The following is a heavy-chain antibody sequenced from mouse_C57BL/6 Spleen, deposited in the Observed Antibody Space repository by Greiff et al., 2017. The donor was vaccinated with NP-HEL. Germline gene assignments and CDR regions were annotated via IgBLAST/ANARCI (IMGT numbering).Heavy chain of an antibody. D-gene: IGHD2-5*01. CDR2: IRNKANGYTT. V-gene: IGHV7-3*01. J-gene: IGHJ1*03. Sequence: EVKLMESGGGLVQPGGSLSLSCAASGFTFTDYYMSWVRQPPGKALEWLGFIRNKANGYTTEYSASVKGRFTISRDNSQSILYLQMNALRAEDSATYYCARYYSKRYFDVWGTGTTVTVSS. CDR1: GFTFTDYY. CDR3: ARYYSKRYFDV.